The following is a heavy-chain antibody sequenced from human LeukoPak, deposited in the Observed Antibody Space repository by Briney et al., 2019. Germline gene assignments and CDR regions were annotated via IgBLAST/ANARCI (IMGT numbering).Heavy chain of an antibody. Sequence: SETLSLTCTVSDYSISSGYYWGWIRQPPGKGLEWIGSIYYSGSTYYNPSLKSRVTISVDTSKNQFSLKLTSVTAADTAVYYCTRNSGIIFGFRYFDLWGRGTLVTVSS. CDR2: IYYSGST. CDR1: DYSISSGYY. CDR3: TRNSGIIFGFRYFDL. V-gene: IGHV4-38-2*02. D-gene: IGHD3/OR15-3a*01. J-gene: IGHJ2*01.